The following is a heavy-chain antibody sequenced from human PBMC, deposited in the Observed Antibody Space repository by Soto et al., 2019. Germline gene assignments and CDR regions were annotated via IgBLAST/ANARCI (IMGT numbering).Heavy chain of an antibody. CDR3: ARESSRWYSSGWYEVGALEY. Sequence: QVQLQESGPGLVEPSGTLSLTCAVSGGSISRSNWWSWVRQSPGKGLEWIGEISHSGSTKYNPSLKSRVTISMDKSDNQFSMHLSSVTAAETAVYYCARESSRWYSSGWYEVGALEYWGKGTLVTVSS. J-gene: IGHJ4*02. CDR2: ISHSGST. D-gene: IGHD6-19*01. V-gene: IGHV4-4*02. CDR1: GGSISRSNW.